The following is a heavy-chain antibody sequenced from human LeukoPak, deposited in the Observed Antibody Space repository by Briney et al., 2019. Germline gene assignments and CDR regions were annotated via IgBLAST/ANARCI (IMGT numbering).Heavy chain of an antibody. Sequence: GGSLRLSCVASRFTFSNYWMSWVRQAPGKGLEWVTNINQDGSKKRYADSMKGRFTISRDNAKESLYLQLNSLRAEDTAVYYCAKWGPYCVGDYCPALDSWGPGTLVTVSS. D-gene: IGHD2-21*02. CDR2: INQDGSKK. V-gene: IGHV3-7*01. J-gene: IGHJ4*02. CDR1: RFTFSNYW. CDR3: AKWGPYCVGDYCPALDS.